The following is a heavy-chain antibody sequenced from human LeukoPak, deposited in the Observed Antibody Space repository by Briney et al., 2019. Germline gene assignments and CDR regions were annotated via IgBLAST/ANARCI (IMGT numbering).Heavy chain of an antibody. D-gene: IGHD6-13*01. CDR1: GYTFTGYY. J-gene: IGHJ5*02. Sequence: ASVKVSCKASGYTFTGYYMHWVRQAPGQGLEWMGWINPNSGGTDYAQKFQGRVTMTRDTSIRTAYMEVSSLTSDDTAIYYCARDLLQQHLVHHWFDPWGQGTLVTVSS. CDR2: INPNSGGT. CDR3: ARDLLQQHLVHHWFDP. V-gene: IGHV1-2*02.